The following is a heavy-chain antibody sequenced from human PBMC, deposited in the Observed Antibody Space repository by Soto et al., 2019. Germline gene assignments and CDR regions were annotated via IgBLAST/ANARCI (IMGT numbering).Heavy chain of an antibody. D-gene: IGHD3-10*01. Sequence: QVQLQQWGAGLLKPSETLSLTCAVYGGSLSGYQWSWIRQTPGKGIEWIGEINDSGNINYNPSLKSRVTILLDTPRKQISLKLSAVTAADSAVYYCARGLILWFGELSRRGGYYYYMDVWGKGTTVAVSS. CDR3: ARGLILWFGELSRRGGYYYYMDV. V-gene: IGHV4-34*01. CDR1: GGSLSGYQ. J-gene: IGHJ6*03. CDR2: INDSGNI.